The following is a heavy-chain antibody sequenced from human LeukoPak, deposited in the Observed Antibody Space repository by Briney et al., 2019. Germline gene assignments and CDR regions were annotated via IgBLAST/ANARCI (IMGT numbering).Heavy chain of an antibody. D-gene: IGHD2-2*02. CDR3: ASSPGGYCSSTSCYTGGRFGY. V-gene: IGHV4-39*01. J-gene: IGHJ4*02. CDR2: VYYSGST. CDR1: GGSISSSNYY. Sequence: SETLSLTCTVSGGSISSSNYYWIWIRQPPGKGLEWIGSVYYSGSTYYNPSLKSRVTISVDTSKNQFSLKLSSVTAADTAVYYCASSPGGYCSSTSCYTGGRFGYWGQGILVTVSS.